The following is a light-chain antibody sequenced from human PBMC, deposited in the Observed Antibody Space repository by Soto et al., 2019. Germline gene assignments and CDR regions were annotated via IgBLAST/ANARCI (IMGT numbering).Light chain of an antibody. Sequence: DIQMTQSLSSLSASVGDRVTITCRARQTINTYLNWYQQTPGTAPKLLIYDASSLQSGVPSRFRGSGSGTDFTLTITSLQPEDFATYYCQQSYTTPLTFGGGTKVDIK. CDR1: QTINTY. CDR3: QQSYTTPLT. CDR2: DAS. V-gene: IGKV1-39*01. J-gene: IGKJ4*01.